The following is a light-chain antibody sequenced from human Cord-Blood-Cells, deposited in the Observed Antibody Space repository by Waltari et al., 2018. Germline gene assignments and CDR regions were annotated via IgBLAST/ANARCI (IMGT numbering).Light chain of an antibody. CDR2: GAS. J-gene: IGKJ4*01. V-gene: IGKV3-15*01. CDR3: QQYNNWPPLT. CDR1: QSVSSN. Sequence: EIVLTQSPATLSVSPGESVTLPCRASQSVSSNLAWYQQKPGQAPRLLIYGASTRATGIPARFSGSGSGTEFTLTISSLQSEDFAVYYCQQYNNWPPLTFGGGTKVEIK.